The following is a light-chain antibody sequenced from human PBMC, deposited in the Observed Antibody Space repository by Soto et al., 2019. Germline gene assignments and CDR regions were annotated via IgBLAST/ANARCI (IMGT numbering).Light chain of an antibody. V-gene: IGLV1-44*01. Sequence: QSVLTQPPSVSGTPGLRVNISCRGGISNIGKDTVNWYQQLPGTAPKLLMFNDDKRPSGVPDRFSGSRSGTSASLAISGLQSDDEAVYFCSTWDDSLNGWVFGGGTKLTVL. J-gene: IGLJ3*02. CDR2: NDD. CDR3: STWDDSLNGWV. CDR1: ISNIGKDT.